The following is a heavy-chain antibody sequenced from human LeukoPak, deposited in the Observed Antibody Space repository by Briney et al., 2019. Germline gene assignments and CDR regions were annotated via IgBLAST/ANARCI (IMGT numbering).Heavy chain of an antibody. CDR2: MNPNSGNT. J-gene: IGHJ6*02. Sequence: ASVKVSCKASGYTFTSYDINWVRQATGQGLEWMGWMNPNSGNTGYAQKLQGRVTMTRNTSISTAYMELSSLRSEDTAVYYCARSRDYYLYYGMDVWGQGTTVTVSS. CDR1: GYTFTSYD. D-gene: IGHD6-6*01. CDR3: ARSRDYYLYYGMDV. V-gene: IGHV1-8*01.